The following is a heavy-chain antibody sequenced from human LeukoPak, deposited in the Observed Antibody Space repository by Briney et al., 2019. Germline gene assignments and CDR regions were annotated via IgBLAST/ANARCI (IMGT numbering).Heavy chain of an antibody. CDR1: GFTFGDYT. CDR2: TRIKAYGGTT. CDR3: TRQTNYGDYYYYYMDV. V-gene: IGHV3-49*04. Sequence: GGSLRLSCTASGFTFGDYTMSWVRQAPGKGLEWVGFTRIKAYGGTTEYAASVKGRFTISRDDSKSIAYLQMNSLKTEDTAVYYCTRQTNYGDYYYYYMDVWGKGTTVTISS. D-gene: IGHD4-17*01. J-gene: IGHJ6*03.